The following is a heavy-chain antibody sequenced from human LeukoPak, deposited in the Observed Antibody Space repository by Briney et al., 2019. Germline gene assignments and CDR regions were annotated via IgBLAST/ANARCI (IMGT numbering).Heavy chain of an antibody. CDR3: ASPSDYYDSSGPFNY. D-gene: IGHD3-22*01. Sequence: GGSLRLSCAASGFTFSSYAMSWVRQAPGKGLEWVSAISGSGGSTYYADSVKGRFTISRDNSKNTLYLQMNSLRAEDTAVYYCASPSDYYDSSGPFNYWGQGTLVTVSS. CDR1: GFTFSSYA. V-gene: IGHV3-23*01. CDR2: ISGSGGST. J-gene: IGHJ4*02.